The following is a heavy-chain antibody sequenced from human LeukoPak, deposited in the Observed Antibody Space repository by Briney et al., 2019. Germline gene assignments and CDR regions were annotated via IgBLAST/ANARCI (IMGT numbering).Heavy chain of an antibody. D-gene: IGHD3-3*01. V-gene: IGHV1-2*02. CDR2: INPNSGGT. Sequence: ASVKVSCNASGYTFTGYYMHWVRQAPGQGLEWMGWINPNSGGTNYAQKFQGRVTMTRDTSISTAYMELSRLRSDDTAVYYCAREKRITIFGVVRWFDPWGQGTLVTVSS. J-gene: IGHJ5*02. CDR3: AREKRITIFGVVRWFDP. CDR1: GYTFTGYY.